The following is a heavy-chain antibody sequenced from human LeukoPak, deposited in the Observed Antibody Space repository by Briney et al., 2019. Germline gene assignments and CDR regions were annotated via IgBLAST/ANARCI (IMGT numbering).Heavy chain of an antibody. CDR2: LRSKAYGWTT. Sequence: GGSLRLSCTASGFPFGDYTMSWFPKAPGKGVEWVGFLRSKAYGWTTEYSASVKGRFTTSRDESKSIAYLQMNSLKTEDTAVYYCTRTGYGSGSLVPVDYWGQGTLVTVSS. D-gene: IGHD3-10*01. CDR1: GFPFGDYT. J-gene: IGHJ4*02. CDR3: TRTGYGSGSLVPVDY. V-gene: IGHV3-49*03.